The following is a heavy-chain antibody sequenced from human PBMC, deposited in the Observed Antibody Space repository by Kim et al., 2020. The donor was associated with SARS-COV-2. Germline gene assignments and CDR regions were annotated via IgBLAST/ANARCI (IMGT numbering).Heavy chain of an antibody. J-gene: IGHJ3*02. CDR3: ARGISARPAVRGVIKAFDI. V-gene: IGHV1-2*06. Sequence: ASVKVSCKASGYTFTGYYMHWVRQAPGQGLEWMGRINPNSGGTNYAQKFQGRVTMTRDTSISTAYMELSRLRSDDTAVYYCARGISARPAVRGVIKAFDIWGQGTMVTVSS. D-gene: IGHD3-10*01. CDR1: GYTFTGYY. CDR2: INPNSGGT.